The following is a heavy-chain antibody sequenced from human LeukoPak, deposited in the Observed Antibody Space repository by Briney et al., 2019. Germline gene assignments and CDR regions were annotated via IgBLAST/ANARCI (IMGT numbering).Heavy chain of an antibody. D-gene: IGHD6-13*01. CDR1: GFTFDDYA. V-gene: IGHV3-9*03. CDR2: ISWNSGSI. J-gene: IGHJ4*02. CDR3: AKDRRSRPGPDVPAAGSFDY. Sequence: PGGSLRLSCAASGFTFDDYAMHWVRQAPGKGLEWVSGISWNSGSIGYADSVKGRFTISRDNAKNSLYLQMNSLRAEDMALYYCAKDRRSRPGPDVPAAGSFDYWGQGTLVTVSS.